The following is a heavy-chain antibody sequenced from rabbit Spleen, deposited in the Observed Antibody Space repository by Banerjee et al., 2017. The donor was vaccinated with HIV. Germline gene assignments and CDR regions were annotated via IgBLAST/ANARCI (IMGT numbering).Heavy chain of an antibody. CDR3: ARGSATMTLVITGYYLSL. V-gene: IGHV1S45*01. CDR1: GVSFSDKDV. J-gene: IGHJ3*01. D-gene: IGHD2-1*01. CDR2: IYGGDGYST. Sequence: QEQLVESGGGLVKPEGSLTLSCTASGVSFSDKDVMCWVRQAPGKGLEWIACIYGGDGYSTAYASWAKGRFTVSKISSTTVTLQMTGLTAADTATYFCARGSATMTLVITGYYLSLWGQGTLVTVS.